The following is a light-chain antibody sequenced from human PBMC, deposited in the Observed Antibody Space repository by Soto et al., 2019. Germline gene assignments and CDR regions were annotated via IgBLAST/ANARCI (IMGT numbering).Light chain of an antibody. CDR1: SSNFGAGYD. J-gene: IGLJ2*01. Sequence: QSVLTQPPSVSGAPGQSVTISCTGSSSNFGAGYDVHWYQQLPGTAPKLLIYTNNQRPSGVPDRFSGSKSGTSASLAISGLRSEDEADFYCAAWDDSLNAVVFGGGTKLTVL. V-gene: IGLV1-40*01. CDR2: TNN. CDR3: AAWDDSLNAVV.